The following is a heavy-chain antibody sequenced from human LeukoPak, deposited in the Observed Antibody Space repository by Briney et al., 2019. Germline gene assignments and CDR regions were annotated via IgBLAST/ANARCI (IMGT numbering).Heavy chain of an antibody. CDR3: TREVERGGSYWGGDS. D-gene: IGHD1-26*01. V-gene: IGHV3-49*04. J-gene: IGHJ4*02. CDR2: ITSKAYGGTT. Sequence: GGSLRLSCATSGFNFEDHAMNWVRQAPGKGLEWLGLITSKAYGGTTDLAASVKGRFSISRDESKPIAYLQMNSLKIEDTGVYYCTREVERGGSYWGGDSWGQGTLVTVSS. CDR1: GFNFEDHA.